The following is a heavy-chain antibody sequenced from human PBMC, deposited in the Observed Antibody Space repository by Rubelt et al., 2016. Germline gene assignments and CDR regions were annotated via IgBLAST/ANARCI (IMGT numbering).Heavy chain of an antibody. D-gene: IGHD2-15*01. J-gene: IGHJ3*02. Sequence: QVQLQQWGAGLLKPSETLSLTRAVYGGSFSGYYWSWIRQAPGKGLEWIGEINHSGSTNYNPSLKSRVAISVDTSKNQFPRRLTSVTAADTAVYYCARSCIGGACYVPGAFDIWGRGTMVTVSS. CDR1: GGSFSGYY. V-gene: IGHV4-34*01. CDR2: INHSGST. CDR3: ARSCIGGACYVPGAFDI.